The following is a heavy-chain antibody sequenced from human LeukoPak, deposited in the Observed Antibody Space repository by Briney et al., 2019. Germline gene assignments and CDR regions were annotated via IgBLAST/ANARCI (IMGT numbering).Heavy chain of an antibody. J-gene: IGHJ3*02. D-gene: IGHD2-21*02. CDR1: GFTFSSYS. Sequence: GGSLRLSSAASGFTFSSYSMNWVRQAPGKGLEWVSSISSSSSYIYYADSVKGRFTISRDNAKNSLYLQMNSLRAEDTAVYYCARDIVGIYCGGDCSPAFDIWGQGTMVTVSS. CDR2: ISSSSSYI. V-gene: IGHV3-21*01. CDR3: ARDIVGIYCGGDCSPAFDI.